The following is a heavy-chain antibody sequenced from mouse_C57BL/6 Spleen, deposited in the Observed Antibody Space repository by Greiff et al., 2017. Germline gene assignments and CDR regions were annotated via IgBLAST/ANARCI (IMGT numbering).Heavy chain of an antibody. CDR2: IDPSDSYT. J-gene: IGHJ2*01. CDR3: ARGEGYSFDY. Sequence: VQLQQPGAELVRPGTSVKLSCKASGYTFTSYWMHWVKQRPGQGLEWIGVIDPSDSYTNYNQKFKGKATLTVDTSSSTAYMQLSSLTSEDSAVYYCARGEGYSFDYWGQGTTLTVSS. CDR1: GYTFTSYW. V-gene: IGHV1-59*01.